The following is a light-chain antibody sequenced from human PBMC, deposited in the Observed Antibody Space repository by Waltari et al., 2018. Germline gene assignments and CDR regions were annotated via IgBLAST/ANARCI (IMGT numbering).Light chain of an antibody. CDR1: ALPKKY. J-gene: IGLJ3*02. V-gene: IGLV3-10*01. Sequence: YELTQPPPVSVSPGQTARITCPGAALPKKYAFWYQQKSGQAPVLVIYDDDKRPSGIPERFSGSSSGSMATLTITGAQVGDEADYYCYSADGSGDLGVFGGGTKVTVL. CDR3: YSADGSGDLGV. CDR2: DDD.